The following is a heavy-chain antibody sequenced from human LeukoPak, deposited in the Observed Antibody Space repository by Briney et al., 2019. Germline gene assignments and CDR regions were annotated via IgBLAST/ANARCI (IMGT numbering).Heavy chain of an antibody. CDR1: GFTFSSYE. D-gene: IGHD6-13*01. Sequence: QPGGSLRLSCAASGFTFSSYEMNWVRQAPGKGLEWVSYISSSSSTIYYADSVKGRFTISRDNAKNSLYLQMNSLRAEDTAVYYCARGYSSLFDYWGQGTLVTVSS. J-gene: IGHJ4*02. CDR3: ARGYSSLFDY. V-gene: IGHV3-48*03. CDR2: ISSSSSTI.